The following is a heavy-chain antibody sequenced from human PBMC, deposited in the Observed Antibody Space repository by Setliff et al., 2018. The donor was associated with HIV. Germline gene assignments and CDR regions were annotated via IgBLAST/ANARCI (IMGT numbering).Heavy chain of an antibody. J-gene: IGHJ6*02. Sequence: PGGSLRLSCAASGFTFSNYAMSWVRQAPGEGLEWVSVIHSGGSTYYADSVKGRFTISRDNSKNSLYLQMNSLRVEDTAVYYCARDYLYYNLYNGSPVYGMDVWGQGTTVTVSS. CDR2: IHSGGST. D-gene: IGHD3-3*01. V-gene: IGHV3-66*01. CDR1: GFTFSNYA. CDR3: ARDYLYYNLYNGSPVYGMDV.